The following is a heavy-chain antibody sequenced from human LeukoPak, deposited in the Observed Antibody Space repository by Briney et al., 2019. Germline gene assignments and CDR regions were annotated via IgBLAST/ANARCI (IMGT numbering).Heavy chain of an antibody. CDR2: ISAYNGNT. J-gene: IGHJ4*02. CDR3: ARGEYEGNFDY. D-gene: IGHD3-16*01. Sequence: MGLISAYNGNTNYPHKLQCTVTMTTHTSTSTAYMELRSLRSDDTAVYYCARGEYEGNFDYWGQGTLFTVS. V-gene: IGHV1-18*01.